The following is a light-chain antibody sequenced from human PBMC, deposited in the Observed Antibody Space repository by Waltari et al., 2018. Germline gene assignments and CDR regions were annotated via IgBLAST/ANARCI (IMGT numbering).Light chain of an antibody. CDR3: QQRSNWPLT. CDR2: DAS. Sequence: SVLTQSPAPLSLSPGERAPLSCRASQSVRSYLAWYQQKPGQAPRLLIYDASNRATGIPARFSGSGSGTDFTLTISSLEPEDVAVYYCQQRSNWPLTFGGGTKVEI. V-gene: IGKV3-11*01. J-gene: IGKJ4*01. CDR1: QSVRSY.